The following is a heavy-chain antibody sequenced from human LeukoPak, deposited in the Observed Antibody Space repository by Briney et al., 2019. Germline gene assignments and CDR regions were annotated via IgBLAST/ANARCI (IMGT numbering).Heavy chain of an antibody. D-gene: IGHD3-10*02. CDR3: ARAYVLVGLVDAFDI. CDR1: GGSISSHY. Sequence: SETLSLTCTVSGGSISSHYWSWLRQPPGKGLKWIGYTYYSGSTSYNPSLKSRVTISVDTSKKQFSLKLSSVTAADTAVYYCARAYVLVGLVDAFDIWGQGTMVIVSS. J-gene: IGHJ3*02. V-gene: IGHV4-59*11. CDR2: TYYSGST.